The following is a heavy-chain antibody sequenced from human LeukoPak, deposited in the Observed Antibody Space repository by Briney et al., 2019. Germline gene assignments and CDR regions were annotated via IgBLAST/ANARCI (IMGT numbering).Heavy chain of an antibody. V-gene: IGHV3-23*01. D-gene: IGHD2-2*01. CDR3: AKDECSTTSCYFVAYYFNS. J-gene: IGHJ4*02. CDR2: ISGSGRST. Sequence: GGSLRLSCAAPGFTYNNYAMNWVRQAPGKGLEWVSVISGSGRSTYYADSVKGRFTISRDNSKNTLFMQMNSLRAEDMAVYYCAKDECSTTSCYFVAYYFNSWGPGTPVTVSS. CDR1: GFTYNNYA.